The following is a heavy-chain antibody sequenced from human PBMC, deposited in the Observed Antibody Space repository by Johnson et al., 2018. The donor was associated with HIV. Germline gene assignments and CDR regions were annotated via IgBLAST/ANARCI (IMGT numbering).Heavy chain of an antibody. CDR3: AKDWSRTVGATLGPGAFDI. CDR1: GFTFSSYG. D-gene: IGHD1-26*01. Sequence: QVQLVESGGGVVQPGGSLRLSCAASGFTFSSYGMHWVRQAPGKGLEWVAFIRYDGSNKYYADSVKGRFNIARDNSKNTLYLQMNSLRAEDTAVYYCAKDWSRTVGATLGPGAFDIWGQVTMVTVSS. J-gene: IGHJ3*02. CDR2: IRYDGSNK. V-gene: IGHV3-30*02.